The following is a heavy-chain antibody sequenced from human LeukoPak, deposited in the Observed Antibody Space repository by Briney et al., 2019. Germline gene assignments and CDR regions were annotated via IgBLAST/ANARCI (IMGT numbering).Heavy chain of an antibody. CDR2: ISTSGST. CDR3: ARHEEGSGWYRSYIDL. Sequence: SETLSLTCTVSGVSTSSYYCSWIRQPPGKGLEWIGYISTSGSTDYSPSLKSRVTISVDTSKNQFSLNLSSVTAADTAVYYCARHEEGSGWYRSYIDLWGRGTLVIVSS. CDR1: GVSTSSYY. V-gene: IGHV4-4*09. J-gene: IGHJ2*01. D-gene: IGHD6-19*01.